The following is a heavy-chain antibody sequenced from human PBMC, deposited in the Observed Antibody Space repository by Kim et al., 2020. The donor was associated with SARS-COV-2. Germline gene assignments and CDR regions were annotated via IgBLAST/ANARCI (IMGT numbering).Heavy chain of an antibody. CDR1: GASISSNTYS. J-gene: IGHJ3*02. CDR3: ARYRAPTDTPIIRSIASDAFDI. D-gene: IGHD5-18*01. Sequence: SETLSLTCTVSGASISSNTYSWGWIRQPPGRGLEWIGNIHYSGSAYYNPSLQSRVTILVDTSKNHFSLNLSSVTAADTAVYFCARYRAPTDTPIIRSIASDAFDIWGQGTMVIVSS. V-gene: IGHV4-39*07. CDR2: IHYSGSA.